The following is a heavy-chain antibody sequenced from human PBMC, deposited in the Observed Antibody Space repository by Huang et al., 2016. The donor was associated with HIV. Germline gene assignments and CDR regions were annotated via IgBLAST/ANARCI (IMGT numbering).Heavy chain of an antibody. CDR3: VGTYGNFDF. V-gene: IGHV3-30*02. Sequence: QVQLVESGGGVVQPGGSLRLSCVASGFPFSSYGMHGVRQAPGKGLEWVAFIRNDGNNKYYVDAVKGRFTISRDNSKNTMFLQMNSLRAEDTAVYYCVGTYGNFDFWGQGTLVTVSS. D-gene: IGHD3-10*01. J-gene: IGHJ4*02. CDR1: GFPFSSYG. CDR2: IRNDGNNK.